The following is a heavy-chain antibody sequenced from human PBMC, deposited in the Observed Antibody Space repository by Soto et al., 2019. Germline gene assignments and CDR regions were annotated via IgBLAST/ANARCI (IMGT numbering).Heavy chain of an antibody. J-gene: IGHJ4*02. Sequence: GGSLRLSCAASGFTFTDYALSWVRQAPGKGLEWVATISGIGGSTYLADSVKGRLSISRDNSKNTVSLLMNSLRAEDTAVYFCARGSSGYTSRWYYFDYWGRGTLVTVYS. V-gene: IGHV3-23*01. CDR3: ARGSSGYTSRWYYFDY. D-gene: IGHD6-13*01. CDR2: ISGIGGST. CDR1: GFTFTDYA.